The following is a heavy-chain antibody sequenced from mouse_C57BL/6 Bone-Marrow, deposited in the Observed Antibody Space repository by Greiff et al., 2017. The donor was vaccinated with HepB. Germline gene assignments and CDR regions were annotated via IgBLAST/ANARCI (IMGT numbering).Heavy chain of an antibody. Sequence: QVHVKQPGAELVKPGASVKLSCKASGYTFTSYWMQWVKQRPGQGLEWIGEIDPSDSYTNYNQKFKGKATLTVDTSSSTAYMQLSSLTSEDSAVYYCARYYSPYAMDYWGQGTSVTVSS. J-gene: IGHJ4*01. CDR3: ARYYSPYAMDY. CDR1: GYTFTSYW. CDR2: IDPSDSYT. V-gene: IGHV1-50*01. D-gene: IGHD2-12*01.